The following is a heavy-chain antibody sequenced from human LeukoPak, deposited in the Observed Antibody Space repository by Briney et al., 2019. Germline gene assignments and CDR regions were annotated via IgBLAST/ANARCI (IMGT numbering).Heavy chain of an antibody. CDR2: IHYSGST. J-gene: IGHJ2*01. Sequence: PSETLSLTCTVSGGSISSDEYYWSWIRQHPGKGLEWIGYIHYSGSTYYNPSLKSRLTRSVDTSKNQFSLKLSSVTAADTAVYYCARGRTVTQWYFDLWGRGTLVTVSS. V-gene: IGHV4-31*03. CDR1: GGSISSDEYY. CDR3: ARGRTVTQWYFDL. D-gene: IGHD4-17*01.